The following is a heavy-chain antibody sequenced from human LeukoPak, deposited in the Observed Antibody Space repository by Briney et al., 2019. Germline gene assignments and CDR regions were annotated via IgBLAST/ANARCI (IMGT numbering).Heavy chain of an antibody. Sequence: GGSLRLSCAASGFTFSSYSMNWVRQAPGKGLEGVSYISSSSSTIYYADSVKGRFTISRDNAKNSLYLQMNSLRAEDTAVYYCARDGEFYYDSSSYWGQGSLVTVSS. CDR1: GFTFSSYS. CDR3: ARDGEFYYDSSSY. CDR2: ISSSSSTI. J-gene: IGHJ4*02. V-gene: IGHV3-48*04. D-gene: IGHD3-22*01.